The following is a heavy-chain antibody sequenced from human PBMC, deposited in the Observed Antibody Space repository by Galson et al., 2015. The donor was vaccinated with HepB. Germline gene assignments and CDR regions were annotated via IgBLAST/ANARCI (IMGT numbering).Heavy chain of an antibody. J-gene: IGHJ4*02. V-gene: IGHV3-21*01. Sequence: SLRLSCAASGFTFNTYAMSWVRQAPGKGLEWVSVISGSGTNTYYADSVKGRFTISRDNAKNSLYLQMNSLRAEDTAVYYCARIAAAGTGGYWGQGTLVTVSS. CDR1: GFTFNTYA. CDR3: ARIAAAGTGGY. D-gene: IGHD6-13*01. CDR2: ISGSGTNT.